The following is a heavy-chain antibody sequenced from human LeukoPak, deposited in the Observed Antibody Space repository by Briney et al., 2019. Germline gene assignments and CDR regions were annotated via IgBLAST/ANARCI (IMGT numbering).Heavy chain of an antibody. V-gene: IGHV3-48*03. CDR3: ARGGSPGYNYNAFDL. CDR1: GFTFNIHE. J-gene: IGHJ3*01. Sequence: PGGALRLSCAASGFTFNIHEMHWVRLAPGQGLEWVSFISSSGSTIYYADSVEGRFTISRDNGKNSLYLQMNSVRGEDTAVSYCARGGSPGYNYNAFDLWGQGTMVAVCS. CDR2: ISSSGSTI. D-gene: IGHD3-9*01.